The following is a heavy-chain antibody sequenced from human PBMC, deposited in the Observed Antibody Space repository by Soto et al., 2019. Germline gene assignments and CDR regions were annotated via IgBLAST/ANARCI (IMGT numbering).Heavy chain of an antibody. V-gene: IGHV1-18*04. CDR1: GYTFTSYG. J-gene: IGHJ6*02. Sequence: ASVKVSCKASGYTFTSYGISWVRQAPGQGLEWMGWISAYNGNTNYAQKLQGRVTMTTDTSTSTAYMELRSLRSDDTAVYYCATDFTTFGVGPYGMDVCGQGTTVTVSS. D-gene: IGHD3-3*01. CDR2: ISAYNGNT. CDR3: ATDFTTFGVGPYGMDV.